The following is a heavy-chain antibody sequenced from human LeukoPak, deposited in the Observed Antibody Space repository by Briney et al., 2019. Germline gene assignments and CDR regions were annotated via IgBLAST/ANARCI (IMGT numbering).Heavy chain of an antibody. D-gene: IGHD3-22*01. CDR2: IRYDGSNK. CDR1: GFTFSSYG. V-gene: IGHV3-30*02. Sequence: GGSLRLSCAASGFTFSSYGMHWVRQAPGKGLEWVAFIRYDGSNKYYADSVKGRFTISRDNSKNTLYLQMNSLRPEGTAVYYCAGGSGWTTTYWGQGTLVTVSS. CDR3: AGGSGWTTTY. J-gene: IGHJ4*02.